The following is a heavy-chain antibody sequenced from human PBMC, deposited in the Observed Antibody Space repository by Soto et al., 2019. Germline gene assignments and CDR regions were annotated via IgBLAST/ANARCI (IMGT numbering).Heavy chain of an antibody. CDR1: GYTFTNYW. V-gene: IGHV5-51*01. CDR3: ARLLNDYDSSASGY. Sequence: PGESLKISCKGSGYTFTNYWIGWVRQMPGKGLEWMGIIYPGGSETRYSPSFQGQVIISADKSISTAYLQWHSLKAPDTAMYYCARLLNDYDSSASGYGGQGTLVTVAS. CDR2: IYPGGSET. J-gene: IGHJ4*02. D-gene: IGHD3-22*01.